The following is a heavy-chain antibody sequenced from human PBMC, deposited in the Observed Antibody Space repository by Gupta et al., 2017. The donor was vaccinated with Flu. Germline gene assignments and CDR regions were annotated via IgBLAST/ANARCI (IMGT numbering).Heavy chain of an antibody. CDR3: AREFQYRDQELGVDY. Sequence: QVQLLQSGADVKKLGASVKVFCKAPGYTVTNCVISGVRQAPGQGLEWVGWIIPYNGNTNYAQKFQSRVSMTTHTSTNTAYMELRSLRSDDTAVYYCAREFQYRDQELGVDYWGQGTLVTVSS. D-gene: IGHD6-13*01. V-gene: IGHV1-18*01. J-gene: IGHJ4*02. CDR1: GYTVTNCV. CDR2: IIPYNGNT.